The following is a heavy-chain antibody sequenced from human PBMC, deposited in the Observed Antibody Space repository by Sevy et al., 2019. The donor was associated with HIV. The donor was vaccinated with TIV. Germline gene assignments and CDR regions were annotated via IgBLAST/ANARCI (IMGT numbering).Heavy chain of an antibody. Sequence: SETLSLTCTVSGGSIRINSYYWGWVRQPPGKGLEWIGSIYNTGSTSYNPSLKSRVTISVDTSKNIFSLRLTSVTAADTAVYYCATPRGTDWYEGAGGYFDLWGRGSLVTVSS. CDR2: IYNTGST. CDR3: ATPRGTDWYEGAGGYFDL. CDR1: GGSIRINSYY. J-gene: IGHJ2*01. V-gene: IGHV4-39*02. D-gene: IGHD6-19*01.